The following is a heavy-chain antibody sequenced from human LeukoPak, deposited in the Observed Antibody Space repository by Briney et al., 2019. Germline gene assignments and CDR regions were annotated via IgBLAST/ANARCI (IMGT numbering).Heavy chain of an antibody. CDR3: AREGAITMVRGVMTN. CDR1: GYTFSSYD. Sequence: GASVKVSCKASGYTFSSYDINWVRQATGQGLEWMGWMNPNSGNTGYAQKFQGRVTMTRNTSMSTVYMELSSLRSEDTAVYYCAREGAITMVRGVMTNWGQGTLVTVSS. V-gene: IGHV1-8*01. J-gene: IGHJ4*02. D-gene: IGHD3-10*01. CDR2: MNPNSGNT.